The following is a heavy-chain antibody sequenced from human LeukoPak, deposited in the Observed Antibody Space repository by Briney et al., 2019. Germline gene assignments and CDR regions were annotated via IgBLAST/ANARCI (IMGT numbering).Heavy chain of an antibody. D-gene: IGHD4-17*01. V-gene: IGHV3-23*01. Sequence: GGSLRLSCTASGFTFSSYTMSWVRQAPGEGLEWLSAINGRGITYYAGSVKGRFTISRDNSENTLYLQMNSLTVDDTAVYFCAKERQTGDYFTSDYWGQGTLVTVSS. CDR2: INGRGIT. J-gene: IGHJ4*02. CDR3: AKERQTGDYFTSDY. CDR1: GFTFSSYT.